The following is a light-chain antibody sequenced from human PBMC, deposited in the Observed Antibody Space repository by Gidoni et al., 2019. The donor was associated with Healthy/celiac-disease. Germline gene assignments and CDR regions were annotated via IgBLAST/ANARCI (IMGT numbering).Light chain of an antibody. V-gene: IGKV1-5*03. CDR2: KAS. J-gene: IGKJ3*01. CDR1: QSISSW. CDR3: QQYNSDPFT. Sequence: DIQMTQSPSTLSASVGDRVTITCRASQSISSWLAWYQQKPGKAPKLLIYKASSLESGVPSRFSGSGSGTEFTLTISSLQPDDFATYYCQQYNSDPFTFGPXTKVDIK.